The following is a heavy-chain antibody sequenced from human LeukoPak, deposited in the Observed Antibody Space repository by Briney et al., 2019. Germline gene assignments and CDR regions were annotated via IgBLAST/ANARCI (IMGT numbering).Heavy chain of an antibody. CDR2: INSDGSST. D-gene: IGHD3-22*01. Sequence: SGGSLRLSCAASGFTFSSYWMHWVRQAPGKGLVWVSRINSDGSSTTYADSVKGRFTISRDNAKNTLYLQMNSLRAEDTAVYYYARAPYYYDTSGFLIWGQGTMVTVSS. CDR3: ARAPYYYDTSGFLI. J-gene: IGHJ3*02. CDR1: GFTFSSYW. V-gene: IGHV3-74*01.